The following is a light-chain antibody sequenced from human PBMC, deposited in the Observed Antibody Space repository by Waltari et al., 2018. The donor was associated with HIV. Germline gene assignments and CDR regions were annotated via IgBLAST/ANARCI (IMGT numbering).Light chain of an antibody. J-gene: IGLJ2*01. CDR2: RNN. CDR3: AAWADSLSAVV. Sequence: QSVLTQPPSASGTPGQRVTISCSGSSSNLGRSYVYWSQQLPGTAPKLRIYRNNQRPSGVPDRFSGSKSGTSASLAISGLRSEDEADYYCAAWADSLSAVVFGGGTKLTVL. CDR1: SSNLGRSY. V-gene: IGLV1-47*01.